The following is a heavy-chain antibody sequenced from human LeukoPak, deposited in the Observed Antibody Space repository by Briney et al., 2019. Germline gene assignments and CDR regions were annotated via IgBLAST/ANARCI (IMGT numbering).Heavy chain of an antibody. CDR2: INPKSGGT. D-gene: IGHD3-22*01. V-gene: IGHV1-2*02. CDR1: GYTFSGYY. J-gene: IGHJ4*02. CDR3: ARDALYDSFGYYSDY. Sequence: ASVKVSCKASGYTFSGYYMHWVRQAPGQGLEWMGWINPKSGGTNEAQKFHDRVTMTRDTSIRTAYMEVSRLRSDDTAVYYCARDALYDSFGYYSDYWGQGTLVTVSS.